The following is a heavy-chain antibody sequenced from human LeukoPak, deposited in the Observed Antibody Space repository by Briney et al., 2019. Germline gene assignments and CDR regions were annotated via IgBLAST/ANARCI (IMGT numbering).Heavy chain of an antibody. D-gene: IGHD4-11*01. CDR3: ASSSNYEGYFDY. J-gene: IGHJ4*02. Sequence: PSETLSLTCTVSGGSISSYYWSWIRQPAGKGLEWIGRIYTSGSTNYNPSLKSRVTMSVDTSKNQFCLKLSSVTAADTAVYYCASSSNYEGYFDYWGQGTLVTVSS. CDR1: GGSISSYY. V-gene: IGHV4-4*07. CDR2: IYTSGST.